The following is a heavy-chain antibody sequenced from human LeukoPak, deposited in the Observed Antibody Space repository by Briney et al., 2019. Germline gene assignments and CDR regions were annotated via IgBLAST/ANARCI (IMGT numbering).Heavy chain of an antibody. CDR2: IYYSGST. D-gene: IGHD3-3*01. CDR1: GGSISSSSYY. CDR3: ARGHDFWSGYPHLDY. Sequence: SETLSLTCTVSGGSISSSSYYWGWIRQPPGKGLEWIGSIYYSGSTNYNPSLKSRVTISVDTSKNQFSLKLSSVTAADTAVYYCARGHDFWSGYPHLDYWGQGTLVTVSS. J-gene: IGHJ4*02. V-gene: IGHV4-39*07.